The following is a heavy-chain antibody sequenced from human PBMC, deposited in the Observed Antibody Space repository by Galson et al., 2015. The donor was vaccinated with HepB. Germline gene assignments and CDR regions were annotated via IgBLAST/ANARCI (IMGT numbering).Heavy chain of an antibody. CDR3: ARDAPFDSSGWTNWFDP. J-gene: IGHJ5*02. CDR2: IWFDGSDT. Sequence: SLRLSCAASGFTFSRYGMHWVRQAPGKGLEWVAAIWFDGSDTFYRDSLKGRFSISRDDSKTITYLQMNTLTAEATAVYSCARDAPFDSSGWTNWFDPWGQGTLVTVSS. CDR1: GFTFSRYG. V-gene: IGHV3-33*01. D-gene: IGHD6-19*01.